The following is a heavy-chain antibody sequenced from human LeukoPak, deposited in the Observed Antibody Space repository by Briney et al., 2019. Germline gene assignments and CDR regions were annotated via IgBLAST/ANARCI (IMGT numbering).Heavy chain of an antibody. D-gene: IGHD2-15*01. CDR2: IDPSDSHT. V-gene: IGHV5-10-1*01. Sequence: GESLQISCQGSGYSFTSYWITWVRQMPGEALEWMGRIDPSDSHTNYGPSLQGHVSISIDRSLYTAYLQWSSLKASDTAIYYCARLINYQWYLDYWGQGTLVTVSS. J-gene: IGHJ4*02. CDR3: ARLINYQWYLDY. CDR1: GYSFTSYW.